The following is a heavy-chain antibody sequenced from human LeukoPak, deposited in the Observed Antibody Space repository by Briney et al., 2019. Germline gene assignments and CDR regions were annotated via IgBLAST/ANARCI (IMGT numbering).Heavy chain of an antibody. CDR1: GGSFSVYY. CDR2: INHSGST. CDR3: ARGITYYDSSGFYR. Sequence: SETLSLTCAVYGGSFSVYYWSWLREPPGKGLEWIGEINHSGSTNYNPSLKSRVTISVDTSKNQFSLKLSSVTAADTAVYYCARGITYYDSSGFYRWGQGTLVTVSS. D-gene: IGHD3-22*01. J-gene: IGHJ5*02. V-gene: IGHV4-34*01.